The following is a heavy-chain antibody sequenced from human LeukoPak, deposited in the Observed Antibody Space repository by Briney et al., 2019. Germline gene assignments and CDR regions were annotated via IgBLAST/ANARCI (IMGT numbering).Heavy chain of an antibody. V-gene: IGHV1-69*02. CDR3: ARVRGIFGVVITSYNWFDP. J-gene: IGHJ5*02. Sequence: SVKVSCKASGGTFSSYTISWVRQAPGQGLEWMGRIIPILGIANCAQKFQGRVTITADKSTSTAYMELSSLRSEDTAVYYCARVRGIFGVVITSYNWFDPWGQGTLVTVSS. CDR2: IIPILGIA. CDR1: GGTFSSYT. D-gene: IGHD3-3*01.